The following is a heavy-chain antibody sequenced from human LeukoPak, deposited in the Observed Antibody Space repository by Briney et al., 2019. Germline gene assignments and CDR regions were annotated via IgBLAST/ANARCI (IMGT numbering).Heavy chain of an antibody. Sequence: SETLSLTCTVPGGSISSSSYYWGWIRQPPGKGLEWIGSIYYSGSTYYNPSLKSRVTISVDTSKNQFSLKLSSVTAADTAVYYCARQVGLLYYFDYWGQGTLVTVSS. J-gene: IGHJ4*02. CDR3: ARQVGLLYYFDY. CDR1: GGSISSSSYY. V-gene: IGHV4-39*01. CDR2: IYYSGST. D-gene: IGHD1-26*01.